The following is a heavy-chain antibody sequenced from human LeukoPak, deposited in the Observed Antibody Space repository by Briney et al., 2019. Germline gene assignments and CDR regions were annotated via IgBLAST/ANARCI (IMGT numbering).Heavy chain of an antibody. CDR1: GFSFSTYW. D-gene: IGHD3-22*01. V-gene: IGHV3-7*01. CDR2: IKEDGSEK. J-gene: IGHJ4*02. Sequence: GGSLILSCAASGFSFSTYWMSWVRQAPGKGLEWVANIKEDGSEKYYVDSVKGRFTISRDNAKNSLFLQMNSLRAEDTAVYYCLMYYYDSSAYPYWGQGTLVTVSS. CDR3: LMYYYDSSAYPY.